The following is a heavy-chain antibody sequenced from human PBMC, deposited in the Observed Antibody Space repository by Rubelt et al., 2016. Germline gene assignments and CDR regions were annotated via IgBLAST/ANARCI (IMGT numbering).Heavy chain of an antibody. D-gene: IGHD1-26*01. Sequence: EVQLLESGGGLVQPGGSLRLSCAASGFTFSNSWMTWVRQAPGKGLEWVANIKQDGSEKYYVDSVRGRFIISRDNAKNSLFLQMNSLGAEDTALYYCAREWGGSYDGLPDYWGQGTLVTVSS. CDR3: AREWGGSYDGLPDY. V-gene: IGHV3-7*03. J-gene: IGHJ4*02. CDR1: GFTFSNSW. CDR2: IKQDGSEK.